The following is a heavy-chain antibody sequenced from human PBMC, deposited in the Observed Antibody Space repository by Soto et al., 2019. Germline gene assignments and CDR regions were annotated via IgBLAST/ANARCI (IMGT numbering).Heavy chain of an antibody. J-gene: IGHJ4*02. V-gene: IGHV3-9*01. CDR3: AKDGQV. Sequence: EVQLVESGGGLVQPGRPLRLSCAASGFIFDDYAMHWVRQAPGKGLEWVSGISWNSGDIRYADSVKGRFTISRDNGKNSLSLQMNSLRAEDTALYYCAKDGQVWGQGTLVTVSS. CDR1: GFIFDDYA. CDR2: ISWNSGDI.